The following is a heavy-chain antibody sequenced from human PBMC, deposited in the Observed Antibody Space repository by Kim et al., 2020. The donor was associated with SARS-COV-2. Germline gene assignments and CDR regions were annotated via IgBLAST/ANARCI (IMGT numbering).Heavy chain of an antibody. CDR2: IYPGDSDT. J-gene: IGHJ4*02. CDR1: GYSFTNYW. D-gene: IGHD2-15*01. Sequence: GESLKLSCKASGYSFTNYWIGWVRPMAGKGLEWVGIIYPGDSDTRYSPSFQGQVTISADRSVTTGYLQWTSLKASDTAMYYCVRSSGSRSHVDYWGQGTL. CDR3: VRSSGSRSHVDY. V-gene: IGHV5-51*01.